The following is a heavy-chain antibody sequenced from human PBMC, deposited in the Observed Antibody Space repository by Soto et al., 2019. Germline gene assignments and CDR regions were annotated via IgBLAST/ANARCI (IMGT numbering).Heavy chain of an antibody. Sequence: ASVKVSCKVSGYTLTELSMHWVRQAPGKGLEWMGGFDPEDGETIYAQKFQGRVTMTEDTSTDTAYMELSSLRSEDTAVYYCASSSGSPSWFDPWGQGTLVTVSS. CDR1: GYTLTELS. CDR3: ASSSGSPSWFDP. CDR2: FDPEDGET. J-gene: IGHJ5*02. V-gene: IGHV1-24*01.